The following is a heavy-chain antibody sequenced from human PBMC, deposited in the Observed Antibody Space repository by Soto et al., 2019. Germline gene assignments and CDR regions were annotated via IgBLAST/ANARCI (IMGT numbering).Heavy chain of an antibody. CDR2: IKSRADGGTT. J-gene: IGHJ4*02. CDR1: GFTFSDAW. V-gene: IGHV3-15*01. CDR3: LTERGWGYSYGFY. Sequence: GGSLRLSCAASGFTFSDAWMSWVRQAPGKGLEWAGRIKSRADGGTTDYAAPVKGRFTISRDDSENTVYLQMNSLKTEDTAVYYCLTERGWGYSYGFYWGQGTLVTVSS. D-gene: IGHD5-18*01.